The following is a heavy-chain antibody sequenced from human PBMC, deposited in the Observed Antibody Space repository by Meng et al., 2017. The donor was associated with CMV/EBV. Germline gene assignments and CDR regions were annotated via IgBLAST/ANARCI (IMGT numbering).Heavy chain of an antibody. D-gene: IGHD6-13*01. V-gene: IGHV3-23*01. J-gene: IGHJ4*02. CDR1: GFTFSSYA. CDR2: ISGSGGST. Sequence: GESLKISCAASGFTFSSYAMSWVRQAPGKGLEWVSAISGSGGSTYYADSVKGRFTISRDNSKNTLYLQMNSLRAEDTAVYYCAKDFHSYWAAAGRHPAPFDYWGQGTLVTVSS. CDR3: AKDFHSYWAAAGRHPAPFDY.